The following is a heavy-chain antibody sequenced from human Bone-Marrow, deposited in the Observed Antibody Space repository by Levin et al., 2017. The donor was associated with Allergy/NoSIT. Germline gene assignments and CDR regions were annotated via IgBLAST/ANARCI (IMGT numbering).Heavy chain of an antibody. CDR1: GFTFSSYW. Sequence: GESLKISCAASGFTFSSYWMHWVRQAPGKGLVWVSRINSDGSSTSYADSVKGRFTISRDNAKNTLYLQMNSLRAEDTAVYYCARINGAFYYFDYWGQGTLVTVSS. J-gene: IGHJ4*02. CDR2: INSDGSST. CDR3: ARINGAFYYFDY. V-gene: IGHV3-74*01. D-gene: IGHD2-8*01.